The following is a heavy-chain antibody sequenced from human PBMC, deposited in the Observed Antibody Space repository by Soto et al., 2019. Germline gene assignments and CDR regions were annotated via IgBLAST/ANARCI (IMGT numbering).Heavy chain of an antibody. V-gene: IGHV5-51*01. Sequence: GESLKISCKGSGYSFTSYWIGWVRQMPGKGLEWMGIIYPGDSDTRYSPSFQGQVTISADKSISTAYLQWSSLKASDTAMYYCARHSEMDRDYGDYWFDPWGQGTLVTVSS. CDR2: IYPGDSDT. CDR3: ARHSEMDRDYGDYWFDP. CDR1: GYSFTSYW. J-gene: IGHJ5*02. D-gene: IGHD4-17*01.